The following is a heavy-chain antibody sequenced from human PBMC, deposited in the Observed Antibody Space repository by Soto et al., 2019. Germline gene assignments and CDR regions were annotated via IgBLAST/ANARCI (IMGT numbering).Heavy chain of an antibody. CDR2: ISSSGGST. CDR3: AKAGYSGSYSPTLFGY. J-gene: IGHJ4*02. CDR1: GFSFSTHA. Sequence: EVQLLESGGGLVQPGGSLRLSCAASGFSFSTHAISWVRQAPGKGLEYVSAISSSGGSTYYAGSVKGRFTISRDNSKNTLYLQMNSLRAEDTAVYYCAKAGYSGSYSPTLFGYWGQGTLVTVSS. D-gene: IGHD1-26*01. V-gene: IGHV3-23*01.